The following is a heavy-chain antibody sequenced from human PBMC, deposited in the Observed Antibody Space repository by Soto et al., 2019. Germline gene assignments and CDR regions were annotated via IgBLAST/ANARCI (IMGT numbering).Heavy chain of an antibody. CDR1: GYSFTSYS. V-gene: IGHV5-51*01. Sequence: VESLKISCKGSGYSFTSYSIGWVRQMPVKGLEWMGIIYPGDSDTRYSPSFQGQVTISADKSISTAYLQWSSLKASEPAMYYCARGAIVGATDYYYGMDVWGQGTTVTVSS. CDR3: ARGAIVGATDYYYGMDV. D-gene: IGHD1-26*01. J-gene: IGHJ6*02. CDR2: IYPGDSDT.